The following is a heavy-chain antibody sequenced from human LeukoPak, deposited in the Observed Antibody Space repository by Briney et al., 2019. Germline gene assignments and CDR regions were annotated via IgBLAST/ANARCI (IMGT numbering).Heavy chain of an antibody. V-gene: IGHV3-15*01. J-gene: IGHJ4*02. CDR1: GFTFSNAW. Sequence: GRSLRLSCAASGFTFSNAWMSWVRQAPGKGLEWVGRIKSKTDGGTTDYAAPVKGRFTISRDDSKNTLYLQMNSLKTEDTAVYYCTTAFPGLLRYFDWLLTNPDYWGQGTLVTVSS. D-gene: IGHD3-9*01. CDR2: IKSKTDGGTT. CDR3: TTAFPGLLRYFDWLLTNPDY.